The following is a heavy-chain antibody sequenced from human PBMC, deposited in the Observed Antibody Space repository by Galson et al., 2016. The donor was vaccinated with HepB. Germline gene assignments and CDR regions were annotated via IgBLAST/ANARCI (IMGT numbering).Heavy chain of an antibody. J-gene: IGHJ4*02. CDR2: ISHDGSNK. D-gene: IGHD3-16*01. CDR1: GFTFSRYA. CDR3: ARDDYFRLGY. Sequence: SLRLSCAASGFTFSRYAMHWVRQAPGKGLEWVAVISHDGSNKYFAGSGKGLFTISRDNPKNTLYLQMNSLRDEDTAVYYCARDDYFRLGYWGQGTLVTVSS. V-gene: IGHV3-30-3*01.